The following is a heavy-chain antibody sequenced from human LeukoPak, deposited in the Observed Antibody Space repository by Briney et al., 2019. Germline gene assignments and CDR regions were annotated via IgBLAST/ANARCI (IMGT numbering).Heavy chain of an antibody. CDR1: GFTFSSYA. Sequence: PGGSLRLSCAASGFTFSSYAMHWVRQAPGKGLEWVAVISYDGSNKYYADSVKGRFTISRDNSKNTLFLQMNRLRAEDTALYYCAKDAVAPGSGGDYFDVWGQGTLVAVSS. CDR2: ISYDGSNK. CDR3: AKDAVAPGSGGDYFDV. V-gene: IGHV3-30*07. D-gene: IGHD3-10*01. J-gene: IGHJ4*02.